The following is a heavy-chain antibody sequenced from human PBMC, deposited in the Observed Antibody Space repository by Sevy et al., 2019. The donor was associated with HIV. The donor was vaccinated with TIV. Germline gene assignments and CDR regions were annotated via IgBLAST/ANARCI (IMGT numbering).Heavy chain of an antibody. CDR2: MNPNSGNT. CDR3: ARGGVLWFGEFHRGYDYYYGMDV. Sequence: ASVKVSCKASGYTFTSYDINWVRQATGQGLEWMGWMNPNSGNTGYAQKFQGRVTMTRNTSISTAYMELRSLRSEDTAVYYCARGGVLWFGEFHRGYDYYYGMDVWGQGTTVTVSS. D-gene: IGHD3-10*01. J-gene: IGHJ6*02. CDR1: GYTFTSYD. V-gene: IGHV1-8*01.